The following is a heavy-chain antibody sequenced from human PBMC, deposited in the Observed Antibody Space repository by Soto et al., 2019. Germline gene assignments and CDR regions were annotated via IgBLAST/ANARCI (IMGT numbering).Heavy chain of an antibody. D-gene: IGHD6-13*01. CDR2: ISGSGGSK. J-gene: IGHJ5*02. V-gene: IGHV3-23*01. Sequence: GGSLRLSCAASGFTFSSYAMSWVRQAPGKGLEWVSDISGSGGSKYYADSVKGRFTISRDNSKNTLYLQMNSLRAEDTAVYYCATDFGSGSSWYGWFDPWGQGTLVTVSS. CDR1: GFTFSSYA. CDR3: ATDFGSGSSWYGWFDP.